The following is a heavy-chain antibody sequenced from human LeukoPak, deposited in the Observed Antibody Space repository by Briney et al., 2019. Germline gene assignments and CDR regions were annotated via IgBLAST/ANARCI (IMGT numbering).Heavy chain of an antibody. J-gene: IGHJ4*02. CDR1: GGSISSISYY. V-gene: IGHV4-39*01. D-gene: IGHD6-13*01. Sequence: SETLSLTCTISGGSISSISYYWGWIRQPPGKGLEWIGSIYYTGSTYYNPSLKSRVTISVDTSKNQFSLKLSSVTAADTAVYYCARRPGIAAAGTGDFDYWGQGTLVTVSS. CDR3: ARRPGIAAAGTGDFDY. CDR2: IYYTGST.